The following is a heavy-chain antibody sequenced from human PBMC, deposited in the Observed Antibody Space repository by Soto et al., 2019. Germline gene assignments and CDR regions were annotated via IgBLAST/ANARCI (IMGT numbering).Heavy chain of an antibody. D-gene: IGHD3-3*01. CDR2: IIPIFGTA. CDR3: ARDGITIFGVVRVS. Sequence: QVQLVQSGAEVKKPGSSVKVSCKASGGTFSSYAISWVRQAPGQGLEWMGGIIPIFGTANYAQKFQGRVTISADKSTITAYMERSSLRSEDTVVYYWARDGITIFGVVRVSWGQGTLVTVSS. CDR1: GGTFSSYA. V-gene: IGHV1-69*06. J-gene: IGHJ5*02.